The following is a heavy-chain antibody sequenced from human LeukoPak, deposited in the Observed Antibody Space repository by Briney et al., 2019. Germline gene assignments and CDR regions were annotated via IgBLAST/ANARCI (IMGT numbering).Heavy chain of an antibody. CDR1: GGSISSYY. V-gene: IGHV4-4*09. CDR2: IYTSGST. CDR3: ARLSVPYYYGSGSYYQYNWFDP. D-gene: IGHD3-10*01. Sequence: SETLSLTCTVSGGSISSYYWSWIRQPPGKGLEWIGYIYTSGSTNCNPSLKSRVTISVDTSKNQFSLKLSSVTAADTAVYYCARLSVPYYYGSGSYYQYNWFDPWGQGTLVTVSS. J-gene: IGHJ5*02.